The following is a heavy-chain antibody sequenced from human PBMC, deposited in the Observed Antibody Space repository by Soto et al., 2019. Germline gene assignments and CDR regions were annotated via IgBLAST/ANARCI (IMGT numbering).Heavy chain of an antibody. CDR3: AKDYAKAYDSSGYYTNYFDY. J-gene: IGHJ4*02. Sequence: GGSLRLSCAASEFAFSSYAMSWVRQAPGKGLEWVSAISGSGGSTYYADPVKGRFTISRDNSKNTLYLQMNSLRAEDTAVYYCAKDYAKAYDSSGYYTNYFDYWGQGTLVTVSS. D-gene: IGHD3-22*01. CDR2: ISGSGGST. V-gene: IGHV3-23*01. CDR1: EFAFSSYA.